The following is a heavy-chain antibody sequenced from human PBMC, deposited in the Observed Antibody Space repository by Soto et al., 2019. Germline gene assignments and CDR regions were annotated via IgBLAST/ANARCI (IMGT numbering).Heavy chain of an antibody. Sequence: GGSLRLSCAASGFTFDDYAMHWVRQAPGKGLEWVSLISWDGGSTYYADSVKGRFTISRDNSKNSLYPQMNSLRAEDTALYYCAKDLSVAVAESGMDVWGQGTTVTVSS. J-gene: IGHJ6*02. CDR3: AKDLSVAVAESGMDV. V-gene: IGHV3-43D*04. CDR2: ISWDGGST. D-gene: IGHD6-19*01. CDR1: GFTFDDYA.